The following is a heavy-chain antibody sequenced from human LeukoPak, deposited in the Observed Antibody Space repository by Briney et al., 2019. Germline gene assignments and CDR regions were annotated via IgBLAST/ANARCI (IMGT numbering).Heavy chain of an antibody. Sequence: PSQTLSLTCTVSGGSISSGGYYWSWIRQHPGKGLEWIGYICYSGSTYYNPSLKSRVTISVDTSKNQFSLKLSSVTAADTAVYYCARGTMVRGVSYWGQGTLVTVSS. V-gene: IGHV4-31*03. J-gene: IGHJ4*02. D-gene: IGHD3-10*01. CDR2: ICYSGST. CDR3: ARGTMVRGVSY. CDR1: GGSISSGGYY.